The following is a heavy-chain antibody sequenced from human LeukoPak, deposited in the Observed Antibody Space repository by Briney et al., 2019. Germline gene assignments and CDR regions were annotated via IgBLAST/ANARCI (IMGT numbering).Heavy chain of an antibody. CDR3: ASGGYCSSTSCYLDY. CDR2: INPNSGGT. CDR1: GYTFTGYY. V-gene: IGHV1-2*04. D-gene: IGHD2-2*01. J-gene: IGHJ4*02. Sequence: ASVKVSCKASGYTFTGYYMHWVRQAPGQGLEWMGWINPNSGGTNYAQKFQGWVTMTRDTSISTAYMELNSLRAEDTAVYYCASGGYCSSTSCYLDYWGQGTLVTVSS.